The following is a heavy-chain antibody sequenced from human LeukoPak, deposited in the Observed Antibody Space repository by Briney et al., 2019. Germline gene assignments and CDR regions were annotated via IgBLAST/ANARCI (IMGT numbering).Heavy chain of an antibody. CDR3: ARDRLHYGEYEKTFDY. CDR2: ISYSSSTI. D-gene: IGHD4-17*01. CDR1: GFTFSSYS. Sequence: GGSLRLSCAASGFTFSSYSMNWARQAPGKGLEWVSYISYSSSTIYYADSVKGRFTISRDNAKNSLYLQMDSLRAEDTAVYYCARDRLHYGEYEKTFDYWGQGTLVTVSS. V-gene: IGHV3-48*01. J-gene: IGHJ4*02.